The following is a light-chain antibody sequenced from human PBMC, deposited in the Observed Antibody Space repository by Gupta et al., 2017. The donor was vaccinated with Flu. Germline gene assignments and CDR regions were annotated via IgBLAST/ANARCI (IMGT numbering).Light chain of an antibody. CDR3: RQRDSTRRE. CDR1: QSISSY. CDR2: AAS. J-gene: IGKJ4*02. V-gene: IGKV1-39*01. Sequence: DIQMTQSPSSLSASVGDRVTITCRASQSISSYLNWYQQKPGKAPKLLLYAASMVQSGVPSRFSSSSSSRAFTLTIIRRQPPDYATYYCRQRDSTRREFGEGTRVEIK.